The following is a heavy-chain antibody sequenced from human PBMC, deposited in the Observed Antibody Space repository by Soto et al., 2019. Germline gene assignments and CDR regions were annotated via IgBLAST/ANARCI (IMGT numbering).Heavy chain of an antibody. J-gene: IGHJ6*02. CDR1: GFSFRNYA. CDR3: AKLKGGLGRFYGMDA. CDR2: ISSGSGTT. D-gene: IGHD3-3*01. V-gene: IGHV3-23*04. Sequence: DEQLVESGGGSLQPGGSLRLSCAASGFSFRNYAMTWVRQSPGKGLEWVSLISSGSGTTNYADSVKGRFSISRDNSQNMLYLQMNGLRGEDTALYYCAKLKGGLGRFYGMDAWGQGTMVIVSS.